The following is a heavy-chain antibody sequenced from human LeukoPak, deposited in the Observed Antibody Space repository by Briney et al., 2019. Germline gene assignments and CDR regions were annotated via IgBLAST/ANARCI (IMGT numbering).Heavy chain of an antibody. V-gene: IGHV1-2*02. CDR2: INPNSGGT. J-gene: IGHJ4*02. Sequence: GASVKVSCKASGYTFTGYYMHWVRQAPGQGLEWMGWINPNSGGTNYAQKFQGRVTMTRDTSISTAYMELSRLRSDDTAVYYCARDLQDILTGPDLEYYFDYWGQGTLVTVSS. CDR1: GYTFTGYY. D-gene: IGHD3-9*01. CDR3: ARDLQDILTGPDLEYYFDY.